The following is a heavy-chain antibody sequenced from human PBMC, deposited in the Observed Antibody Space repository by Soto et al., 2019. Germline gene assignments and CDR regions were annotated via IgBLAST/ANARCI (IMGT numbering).Heavy chain of an antibody. Sequence: EVQLVESGGGLVQPGRSLRLSCAPSGFTFDDYAMHWFPQAPGQRLEWVSGISWNSGSIGYVDYVKGRFTISRDIAKNSPYLQMNSLSAEDSALYYCAKDIGYGWGGAAAGFDYWGEGTLVIVSS. V-gene: IGHV3-9*01. J-gene: IGHJ4*02. D-gene: IGHD6-13*01. CDR1: GFTFDDYA. CDR2: ISWNSGSI. CDR3: AKDIGYGWGGAAAGFDY.